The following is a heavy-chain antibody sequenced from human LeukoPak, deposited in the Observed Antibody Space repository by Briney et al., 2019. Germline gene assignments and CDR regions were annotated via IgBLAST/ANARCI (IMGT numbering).Heavy chain of an antibody. D-gene: IGHD6-13*01. CDR1: GGSISSFNYY. Sequence: PSETLSLTCTVSGGSISSFNYYWAWIRQPPGKGLEWIASISYSGTTFYNPSLRSRGSISRDTSKNQFFLNFDSMTAADTAVYYCARHTSKWGSSWYVDYWGQGALVTVSS. J-gene: IGHJ4*02. CDR3: ARHTSKWGSSWYVDY. V-gene: IGHV4-39*07. CDR2: ISYSGTT.